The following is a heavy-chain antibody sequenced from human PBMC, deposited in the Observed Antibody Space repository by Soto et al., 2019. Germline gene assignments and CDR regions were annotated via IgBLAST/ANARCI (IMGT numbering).Heavy chain of an antibody. D-gene: IGHD1-26*01. J-gene: IGHJ3*02. CDR2: IYWDDDK. CDR3: APYFYLLVDDAFDI. Sequence: QITLKESGPTLVKPTQTLTLTCTFSGFSLSTSGVGVGWIRQPPGKALEWLALIYWDDDKRYSPSLKRRLTITQDTSKIQVVLTMTNMAPVDTAPYHCAPYFYLLVDDAFDIWGQGTMVTVSS. CDR1: GFSLSTSGVG. V-gene: IGHV2-5*02.